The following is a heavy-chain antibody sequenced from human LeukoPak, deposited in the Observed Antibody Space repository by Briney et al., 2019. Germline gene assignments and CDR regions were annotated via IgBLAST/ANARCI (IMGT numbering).Heavy chain of an antibody. Sequence: ASVKVSCKVSGYTLTESSMHWVRQAPGKGLEWMGGFDPEDGETIYAQKFQGRVTMTEDTSTDTAYMELSSLRSEDTAVYYCATGIAVAGPTLDYWGQGTLVTVSS. V-gene: IGHV1-24*01. J-gene: IGHJ4*02. CDR3: ATGIAVAGPTLDY. D-gene: IGHD6-19*01. CDR2: FDPEDGET. CDR1: GYTLTESS.